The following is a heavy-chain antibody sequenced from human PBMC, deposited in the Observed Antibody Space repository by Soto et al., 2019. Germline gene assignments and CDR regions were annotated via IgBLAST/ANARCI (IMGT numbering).Heavy chain of an antibody. V-gene: IGHV4-59*01. J-gene: IGHJ5*02. CDR1: GGSISSYY. CDR3: ARFGGVSYVWGSYRYSYWFDP. D-gene: IGHD3-16*02. CDR2: IYYSGST. Sequence: SETLSLTCTVSGGSISSYYWSWIRQPPGKGLEWIGYIYYSGSTNYNPSLKSRVTISVDTSKNQFSLKLSSVTAADTAVYYCARFGGVSYVWGSYRYSYWFDPWGQGTLVTVSS.